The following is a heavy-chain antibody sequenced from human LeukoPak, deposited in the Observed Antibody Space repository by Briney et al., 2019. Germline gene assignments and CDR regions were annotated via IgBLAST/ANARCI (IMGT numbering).Heavy chain of an antibody. CDR3: AKSPLRYCTVSTCYPLDY. CDR1: GFTFSHYA. CDR2: ITDSGDDT. D-gene: IGHD2-8*02. V-gene: IGHV3-23*01. Sequence: PGGSLRLSCTASGFTFSHYAMAWVRQAPGKGLEWVSVITDSGDDTHHADSVKGRFTMSRDNSKNTLYLQLNSLRAEDTAVYYCAKSPLRYCTVSTCYPLDYWGQGTLVTVSS. J-gene: IGHJ4*02.